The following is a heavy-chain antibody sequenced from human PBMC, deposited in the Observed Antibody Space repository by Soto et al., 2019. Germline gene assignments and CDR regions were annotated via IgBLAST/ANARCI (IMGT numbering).Heavy chain of an antibody. D-gene: IGHD4-17*01. Sequence: QVQLQESGPGLVKPSQTLSLTCPVSGASISSRGFYWTWIRQLPGKGLEWIGYISYSGSTNYSPSLKSRLNISIDTSDNHFSLKLTSVTAADTAVYYCARQPTVTGNYYFDSWGQGTLVTVAT. CDR2: ISYSGST. J-gene: IGHJ4*02. CDR3: ARQPTVTGNYYFDS. CDR1: GASISSRGFY. V-gene: IGHV4-31*03.